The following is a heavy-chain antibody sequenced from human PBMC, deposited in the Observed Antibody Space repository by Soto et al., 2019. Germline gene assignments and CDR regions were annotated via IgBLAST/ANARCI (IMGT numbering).Heavy chain of an antibody. CDR1: GYTFTDYN. CDR3: ARGASTDCTNGVCSYHYYYFMDV. J-gene: IGHJ6*02. Sequence: QVQLVQSGAEVKKPGASVKVSCTASGYTFTDYNLHWVRQSPGQGLEWMGRFNPLSGGTHFIQKFRGRGTSTRETSISTVYMDLSGLKADDTAVYYWARGASTDCTNGVCSYHYYYFMDVWGQGTTVTVSS. V-gene: IGHV1-2*01. D-gene: IGHD2-8*01. CDR2: FNPLSGGT.